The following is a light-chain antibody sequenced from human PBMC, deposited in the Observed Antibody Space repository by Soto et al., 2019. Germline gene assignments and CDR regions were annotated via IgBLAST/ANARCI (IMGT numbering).Light chain of an antibody. CDR1: QGISSY. CDR3: QQRSSWPIT. V-gene: IGKV3-11*01. CDR2: DAS. J-gene: IGKJ5*01. Sequence: EIVLTQSPATLSLSPGERATLSCRAGQGISSYLAWYQQKPGQAPRLLIYDASNRATGIPARFSGSGSGTDFTLTISSLEPEDSAVYYCQQRSSWPITFGQGTRLEIK.